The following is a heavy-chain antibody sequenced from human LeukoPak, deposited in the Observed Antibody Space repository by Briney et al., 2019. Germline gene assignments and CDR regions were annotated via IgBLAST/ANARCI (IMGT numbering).Heavy chain of an antibody. CDR3: ARSSYYYDSSGHPDY. CDR2: ISYSGST. V-gene: IGHV4-59*12. D-gene: IGHD3-22*01. CDR1: GGSISNYY. J-gene: IGHJ4*02. Sequence: PSETLSLTCTVSGGSISNYYWSWIRQPPGKGLEWIGYISYSGSTNYNPSLRSRVTISVDTSKNQFSLKLSSVTAADTAVYYCARSSYYYDSSGHPDYWGQGTLVTVSS.